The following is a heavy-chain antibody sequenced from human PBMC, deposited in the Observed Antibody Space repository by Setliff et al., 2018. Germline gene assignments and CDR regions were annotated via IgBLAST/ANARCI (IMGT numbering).Heavy chain of an antibody. V-gene: IGHV3-74*03. J-gene: IGHJ4*02. Sequence: GSLRLSCVTSGFTFSTYWMHWVRQAPGQGLVWVARISTDGSSITYADSVKGRFTISRDNARNTLYLQMNSLRVEDTALYYCARVYAYSYGFDYWGQGTPVTVSS. CDR2: ISTDGSSI. CDR1: GFTFSTYW. CDR3: ARVYAYSYGFDY. D-gene: IGHD3-16*01.